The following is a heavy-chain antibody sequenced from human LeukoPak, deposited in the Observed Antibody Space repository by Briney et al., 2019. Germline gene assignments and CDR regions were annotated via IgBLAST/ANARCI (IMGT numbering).Heavy chain of an antibody. Sequence: PGGSPRLSCEVSGFSVRKNYMSWVRQAPGKGLEWVSAISGSGGSTYYADSVKGRFTISRDNSKNTLYLQMNSLRAEDTAVYYCAKDGIPWGQGTLVTVSS. CDR1: GFSVRKNY. V-gene: IGHV3-23*01. CDR2: ISGSGGST. J-gene: IGHJ5*02. D-gene: IGHD1-26*01. CDR3: AKDGIP.